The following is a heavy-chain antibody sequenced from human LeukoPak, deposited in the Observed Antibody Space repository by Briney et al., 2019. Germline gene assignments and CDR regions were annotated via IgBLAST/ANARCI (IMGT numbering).Heavy chain of an antibody. CDR1: GGSISSYY. J-gene: IGHJ4*02. Sequence: SETLSLTCTVSGGSISSYYWSWIRQPPGQGPEWIGYISYTGSTNYNPSLKSRVTISVDTSKNQFSLKLSSVTAADTAVYYCARIGHEDYYFDYWGQGTLVTVSS. CDR3: ARIGHEDYYFDY. V-gene: IGHV4-59*01. CDR2: ISYTGST.